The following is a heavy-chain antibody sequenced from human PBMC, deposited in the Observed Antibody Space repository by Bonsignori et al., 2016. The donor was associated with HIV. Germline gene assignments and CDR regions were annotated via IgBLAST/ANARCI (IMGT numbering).Heavy chain of an antibody. V-gene: IGHV3-49*02. CDR2: IRSRGYGGTT. CDR3: TRRGDFWSGYANYYYYYMDV. Sequence: WIRQPPGKGLEWVGFIRSRGYGGTTEYAASVKGRFTISRDDSKSIAYLQMNSLKTEDTAVYYCTRRGDFWSGYANYYYYYMDVWGKGTAVTVSS. D-gene: IGHD3-3*01. J-gene: IGHJ6*03.